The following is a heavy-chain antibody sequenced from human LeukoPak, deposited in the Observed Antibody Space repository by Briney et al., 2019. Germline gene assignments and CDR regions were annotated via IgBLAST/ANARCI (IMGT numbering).Heavy chain of an antibody. J-gene: IGHJ4*02. CDR1: GGSISSGDYY. D-gene: IGHD2/OR15-2a*01. CDR2: IYYSGST. V-gene: IGHV4-30-4*01. Sequence: SETLSLTCTVSGGSISSGDYYWSWIRQPPGKGLEWIGYIYYSGSTYYNPSLKSRVTISVDTSKNQFSLKLSSVTAADTAVYYCAGHHPRNTVDFWGQGTLVTVSS. CDR3: AGHHPRNTVDF.